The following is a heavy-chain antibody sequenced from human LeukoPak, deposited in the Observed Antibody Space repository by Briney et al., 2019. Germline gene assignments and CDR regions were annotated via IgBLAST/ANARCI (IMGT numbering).Heavy chain of an antibody. CDR1: GFTFSSYA. D-gene: IGHD3-22*01. J-gene: IGHJ3*02. CDR3: ARDGDFQDRSGSYDAFDM. V-gene: IGHV3-23*01. CDR2: ISGSGGST. Sequence: PGGSLRLSCAASGFTFSSYAMSWVRQAPGKGLEWVSAISGSGGSTYYADSVKGRFTISRDNVKNSLYLQMNSLRVEDTAVYYCARDGDFQDRSGSYDAFDMWGQGTMVTVS.